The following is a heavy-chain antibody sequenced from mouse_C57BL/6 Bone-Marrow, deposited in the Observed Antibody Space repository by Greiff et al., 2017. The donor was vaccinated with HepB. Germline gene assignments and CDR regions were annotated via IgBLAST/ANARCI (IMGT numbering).Heavy chain of an antibody. CDR3: AREGYYSNLYAMDY. Sequence: EVQLQESGPELVKPGASVKIPCKASGYTFTDYNMDWVKQSHGKSLEWIGDINPNNGGTIYNQKFKGKATLTVDKSSSTAYMELRSLTSEDTAVYYCAREGYYSNLYAMDYWGQGTSVTVSS. V-gene: IGHV1-18*01. D-gene: IGHD2-5*01. J-gene: IGHJ4*01. CDR2: INPNNGGT. CDR1: GYTFTDYN.